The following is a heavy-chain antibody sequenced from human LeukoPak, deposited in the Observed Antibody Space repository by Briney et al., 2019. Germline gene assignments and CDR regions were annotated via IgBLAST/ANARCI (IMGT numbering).Heavy chain of an antibody. V-gene: IGHV3-13*01. Sequence: GSLRLSFEASGLTFSSNDMHWVRHATGKGLEWVSGIGTPGDTYYAGSVKGRFTISRENAKNSLYLQMNSLRAGDTAVYYCARRVGNRFDPWGQGTLVTVSS. D-gene: IGHD1-26*01. CDR1: GLTFSSND. CDR2: IGTPGDT. CDR3: ARRVGNRFDP. J-gene: IGHJ5*02.